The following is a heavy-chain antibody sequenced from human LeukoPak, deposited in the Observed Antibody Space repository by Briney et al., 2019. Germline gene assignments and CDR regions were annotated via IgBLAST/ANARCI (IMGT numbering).Heavy chain of an antibody. CDR2: IIPIFGTA. Sequence: SVKVSCKASGGTFSSYAISWVRQAPGQGLEWMGGIIPIFGTANYAQKFQGRVTITTDESTSTAYMELSSLRSEDTAVYYCARGDGIAAAGFFDYWGQGTLVTVSS. D-gene: IGHD6-13*01. V-gene: IGHV1-69*05. CDR1: GGTFSSYA. CDR3: ARGDGIAAAGFFDY. J-gene: IGHJ4*02.